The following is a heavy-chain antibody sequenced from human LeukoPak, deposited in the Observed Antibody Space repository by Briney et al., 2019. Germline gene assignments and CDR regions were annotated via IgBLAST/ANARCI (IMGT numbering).Heavy chain of an antibody. V-gene: IGHV1-18*01. J-gene: IGHJ4*02. CDR1: GYTFTIYG. D-gene: IGHD6-19*01. CDR3: AKARAVTGRPLDY. CDR2: ISAYNGNT. Sequence: ASVKLSCKASGYTFTIYGISWVRHAPGQVLEWMGWISAYNGNTNYAQRLEGRVTMTTDTSTSTAYMELRSLRSDDTALYYCAKARAVTGRPLDYWGQGTRVTVSS.